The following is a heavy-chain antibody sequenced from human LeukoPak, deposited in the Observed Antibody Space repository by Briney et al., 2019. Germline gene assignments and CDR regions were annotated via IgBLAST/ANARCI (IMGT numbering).Heavy chain of an antibody. Sequence: SGTLSLTCAVSGGSISGSHWWSWVRQPPGQGLEWIGEIYHGGTTNYNPSLKSRVTISVDHSKKQFSLTLNSVTAADTAIYYCAREFYTRRGNNKLFDYWGQGTLVTVSS. D-gene: IGHD5-12*01. CDR3: AREFYTRRGNNKLFDY. CDR2: IYHGGTT. J-gene: IGHJ4*02. CDR1: GGSISGSHW. V-gene: IGHV4-4*02.